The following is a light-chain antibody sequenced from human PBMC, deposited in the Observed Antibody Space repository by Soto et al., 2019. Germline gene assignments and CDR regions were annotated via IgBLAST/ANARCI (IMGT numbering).Light chain of an antibody. V-gene: IGLV2-14*01. Sequence: QSALAQPASVSGSLGQSITISCTGTSSDVGGYNYVSWYQQHPGKAPKVIIYEVSNRPSGVSNRFFGSKSGNTASLTISGLQPEDEADYYCSSYTSISTYVFGTGTKATVL. CDR3: SSYTSISTYV. J-gene: IGLJ1*01. CDR1: SSDVGGYNY. CDR2: EVS.